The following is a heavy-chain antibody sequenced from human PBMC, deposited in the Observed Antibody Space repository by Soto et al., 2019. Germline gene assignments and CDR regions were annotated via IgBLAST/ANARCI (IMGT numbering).Heavy chain of an antibody. V-gene: IGHV3-30*18. D-gene: IGHD3-10*01. CDR2: ISYDGTTK. Sequence: QVQLVESGGGVVQAGRSLRLSCAASGFAFNTYGMHWVRQAPGKGLEWVAVISYDGTTKYSADSVEGRFTISRDNSKNTLYLQVNSLRGEDTSVYYCANELQRGLESLDYWCTGTLVPVSS. CDR3: ANELQRGLESLDY. CDR1: GFAFNTYG. J-gene: IGHJ4*02.